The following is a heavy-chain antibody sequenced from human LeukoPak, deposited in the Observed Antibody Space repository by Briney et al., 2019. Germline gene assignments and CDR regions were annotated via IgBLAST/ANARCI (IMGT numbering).Heavy chain of an antibody. Sequence: SETLSLTCTVSGGSISSYYWSWIRQPPGKGLEWIGYIYYSGSTNYNPSLKSRVTISVDTSKNQFSLKLSSVTAADTAVYYCARSGVATIMGGFDYWGQGTLVTVSS. CDR3: ARSGVATIMGGFDY. J-gene: IGHJ4*02. V-gene: IGHV4-59*08. CDR2: IYYSGST. CDR1: GGSISSYY. D-gene: IGHD5-12*01.